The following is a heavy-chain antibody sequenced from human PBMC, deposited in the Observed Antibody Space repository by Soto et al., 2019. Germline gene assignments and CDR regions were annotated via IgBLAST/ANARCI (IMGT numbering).Heavy chain of an antibody. V-gene: IGHV3-72*01. Sequence: EVQLVESGGGLVQPGGSLRLSCAASGFTFSDHYMDWVRQAPGKGLEWVGRVKNKGQGYTTEYAASVQGRFTVSRDDSQNSLYLQMNSLKTEDTALYYCASPQRGSGDWSYYWGQGTLVTVSS. CDR3: ASPQRGSGDWSYY. J-gene: IGHJ4*02. D-gene: IGHD2-21*02. CDR2: VKNKGQGYTT. CDR1: GFTFSDHY.